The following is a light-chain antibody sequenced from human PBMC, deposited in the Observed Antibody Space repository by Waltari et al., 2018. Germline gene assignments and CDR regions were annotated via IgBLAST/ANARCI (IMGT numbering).Light chain of an antibody. CDR1: SSNIGANS. V-gene: IGLV1-47*01. Sequence: QSVLTQPPSASATPGQRVPISCSGSSSNIGANSLYWYQPFPGTAPKLLMYRNHQRPSGVPDRFSGAKSGTSASLAISGLRSEDEADYYCAAWDDSLSAYVFGTGTTVTV. CDR2: RNH. CDR3: AAWDDSLSAYV. J-gene: IGLJ1*01.